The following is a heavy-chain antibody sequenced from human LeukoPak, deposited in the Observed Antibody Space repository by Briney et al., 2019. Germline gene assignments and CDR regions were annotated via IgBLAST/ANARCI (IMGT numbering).Heavy chain of an antibody. J-gene: IGHJ4*02. CDR3: ATDTYGSGSTYFDY. D-gene: IGHD3-10*01. CDR1: GYTLTELS. Sequence: ASVKVSCRVSGYTLTELSMHWVRQAPGKGLEWMGGFDPEDGETIYAQKFQGRVTMTEDTSTDTAYMELSSLRSEDTAVYYCATDTYGSGSTYFDYWGQGTLVTVSS. V-gene: IGHV1-24*01. CDR2: FDPEDGET.